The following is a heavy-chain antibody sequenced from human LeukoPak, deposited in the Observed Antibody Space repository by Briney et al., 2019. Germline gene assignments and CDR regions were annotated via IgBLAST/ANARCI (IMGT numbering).Heavy chain of an antibody. Sequence: SGTLSLTCAVYGGSFSGYYWSWIRQPPGKGLEWIGEINHSGSTNYNPSLKSRVTISVDTSKNQFSLKLSSVTAADTAVYYCAREIRGGSYYGFWSNFDYWGQGTLVTVSS. J-gene: IGHJ4*02. D-gene: IGHD1-26*01. CDR3: AREIRGGSYYGFWSNFDY. V-gene: IGHV4-34*01. CDR1: GGSFSGYY. CDR2: INHSGST.